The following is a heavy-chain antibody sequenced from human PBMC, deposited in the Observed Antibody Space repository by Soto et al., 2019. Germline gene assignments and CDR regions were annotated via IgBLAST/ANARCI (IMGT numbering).Heavy chain of an antibody. D-gene: IGHD6-13*01. CDR2: ISYDGSNK. J-gene: IGHJ5*02. CDR1: GFTFSSYG. Sequence: PGGSLRLSCAASGFTFSSYGMHWVRQAPGKGLEWVAVISYDGSNKYYADSVKGRFTISRDNSKNTLYLQMNSLRAEDTAVYYCAKEYDSSRGTWFDPWGQGTLVTVSS. CDR3: AKEYDSSRGTWFDP. V-gene: IGHV3-30*18.